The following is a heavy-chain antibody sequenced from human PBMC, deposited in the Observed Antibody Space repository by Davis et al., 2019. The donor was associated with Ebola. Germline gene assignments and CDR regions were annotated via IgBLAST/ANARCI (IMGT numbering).Heavy chain of an antibody. CDR3: TTPGGQDSGYDVFDI. CDR2: INSNDGRT. Sequence: ASVQVSCYASAYTFTSYYMHWVRQPPGQGLEWMGMINSNDGRTIYAQKFQGRLNVTRDTSTTTVYMNLSSLRSEDTALYYCTTPGGQDSGYDVFDIWGQGTMVTVSS. CDR1: AYTFTSYY. J-gene: IGHJ3*02. D-gene: IGHD5-12*01. V-gene: IGHV1-46*03.